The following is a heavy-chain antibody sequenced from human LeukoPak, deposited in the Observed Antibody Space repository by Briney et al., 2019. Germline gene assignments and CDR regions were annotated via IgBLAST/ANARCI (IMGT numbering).Heavy chain of an antibody. CDR2: ISYDGSNK. V-gene: IGHV3-30*18. CDR3: AKDLTSSGWWTDY. CDR1: GFTFSSYG. D-gene: IGHD6-19*01. Sequence: GRSLRLCCAASGFTFSSYGMHWVRQAPGKGLEWVAVISYDGSNKYYADSVKGRLTISRDNSKNTLYLQMNSLRAEDTAVYYCAKDLTSSGWWTDYWGQGTLVTVSS. J-gene: IGHJ4*02.